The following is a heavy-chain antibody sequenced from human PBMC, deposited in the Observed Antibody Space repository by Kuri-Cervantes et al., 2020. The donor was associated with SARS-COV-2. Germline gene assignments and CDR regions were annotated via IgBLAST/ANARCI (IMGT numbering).Heavy chain of an antibody. CDR1: GYSISSGYY. CDR2: IYHSGST. Sequence: GSLRLSCTVSGYSISSGYYWGWIRQPPGKGLEWIGSIYHSGSTYYNPSLKSRVTISVDTSKNQFSLKLSSVTAADTAVYYCARVNDVIAARLHDAFDIWGQGTMVTVSS. D-gene: IGHD6-6*01. V-gene: IGHV4-38-2*02. CDR3: ARVNDVIAARLHDAFDI. J-gene: IGHJ3*02.